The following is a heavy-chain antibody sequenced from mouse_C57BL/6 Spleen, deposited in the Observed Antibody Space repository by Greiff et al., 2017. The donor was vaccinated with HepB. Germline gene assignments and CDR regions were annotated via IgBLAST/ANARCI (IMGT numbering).Heavy chain of an antibody. V-gene: IGHV1-76*01. D-gene: IGHD2-4*01. Sequence: QVQLKQSGAELVRPGASVKLSCKASGYTFTDYYINWVKQRPGQGLEWIARIYPGSGNTYYNEKFKGKATLTAEKSSSTAYMQLSSLTSEDSAVYFCARSLRNDYDRVYAMDYWGQGTSVTVSS. CDR3: ARSLRNDYDRVYAMDY. CDR2: IYPGSGNT. J-gene: IGHJ4*01. CDR1: GYTFTDYY.